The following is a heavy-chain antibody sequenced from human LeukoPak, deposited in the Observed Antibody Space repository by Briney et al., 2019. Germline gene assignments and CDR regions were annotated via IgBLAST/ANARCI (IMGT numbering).Heavy chain of an antibody. D-gene: IGHD2-15*01. CDR1: GGFITSSSYY. CDR3: ARRHHCSGGTCYVYFDY. Sequence: SETLSLTCTVSGGFITSSSYYWGWIRQPPGKGLEWIGTIYYSGSTCYNPSLKSRVTISGDTSKNQFSLKLSSVTAADTAVYYCARRHHCSGGTCYVYFDYWGQGTLVTVSS. V-gene: IGHV4-39*01. J-gene: IGHJ4*02. CDR2: IYYSGST.